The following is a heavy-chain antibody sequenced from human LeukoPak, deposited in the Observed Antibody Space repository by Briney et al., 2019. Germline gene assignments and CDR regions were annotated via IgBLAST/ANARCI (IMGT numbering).Heavy chain of an antibody. J-gene: IGHJ6*02. V-gene: IGHV3-30*03. Sequence: GRSLRLSCAASGFTFSSSVMHWVRQAPGKGLEWVAGISSDGNNRYYVDSVKGRFTISRDNSKNTLYLQMNSLRAEDTAVYYCARSKPPAVKDYYGLDVWGQGTTVTVSS. CDR3: ARSKPPAVKDYYGLDV. D-gene: IGHD6-13*01. CDR2: ISSDGNNR. CDR1: GFTFSSSV.